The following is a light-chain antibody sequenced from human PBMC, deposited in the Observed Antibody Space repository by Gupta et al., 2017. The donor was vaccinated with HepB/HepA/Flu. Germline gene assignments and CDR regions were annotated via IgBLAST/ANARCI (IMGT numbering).Light chain of an antibody. CDR2: EVT. V-gene: IGLV2-23*02. J-gene: IGLJ3*02. CDR1: SSDVGNDNL. CDR3: SSDAGSSTVM. Sequence: QSGQTQPASVSGSPGHSITISCTGTSSDVGNDNLVSCYQQHPGKPPKLIIYEVTERSSGVSNRFSGSKSGDTASLTISWHKTEDEADYYCSSDAGSSTVMFGGGTKVTVL.